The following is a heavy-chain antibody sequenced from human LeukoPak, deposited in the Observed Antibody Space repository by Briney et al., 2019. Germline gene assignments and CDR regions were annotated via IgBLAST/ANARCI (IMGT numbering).Heavy chain of an antibody. Sequence: PVGSLRLSCAASGFTFSSYAMSWVRQAPGKGLEWVSAISGSGGSTYYADSVKGRFTISRDNSKNTLYLQMNSLRAEDTAVYYCAKEGGAVAGSTYYFDYWGQGTLVTVSS. CDR3: AKEGGAVAGSTYYFDY. CDR2: ISGSGGST. D-gene: IGHD6-19*01. V-gene: IGHV3-23*01. J-gene: IGHJ4*02. CDR1: GFTFSSYA.